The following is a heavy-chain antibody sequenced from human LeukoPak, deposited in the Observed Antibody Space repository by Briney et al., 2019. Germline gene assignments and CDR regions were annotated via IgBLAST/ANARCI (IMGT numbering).Heavy chain of an antibody. CDR2: INPSGGST. V-gene: IGHV1-46*01. CDR3: ARDAYYYDSSGPGEPYAY. Sequence: ASVKVSCKASGYTFTSYYMHWVRQAPGQGLEWMGIINPSGGSTSYAQKFQGRVTMTRDTSTSTVYMELSSLRSEDTAVYYCARDAYYYDSSGPGEPYAYWGQGTLVTVSS. J-gene: IGHJ4*02. CDR1: GYTFTSYY. D-gene: IGHD3-22*01.